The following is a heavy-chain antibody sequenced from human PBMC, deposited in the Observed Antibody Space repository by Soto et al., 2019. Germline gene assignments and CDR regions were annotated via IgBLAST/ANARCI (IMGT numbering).Heavy chain of an antibody. V-gene: IGHV1-69*13. CDR1: GYTFTSYG. CDR2: IIPIFGTA. Sequence: SVKVSCKASGYTFTSYGISWVRQAPGQGLEWMGGIIPIFGTANYAQKFQGRVTITADESTSTAYMELSSLRSEDTAVYYCARSREWELFFDYWGQGTLVTVSS. D-gene: IGHD1-26*01. J-gene: IGHJ4*02. CDR3: ARSREWELFFDY.